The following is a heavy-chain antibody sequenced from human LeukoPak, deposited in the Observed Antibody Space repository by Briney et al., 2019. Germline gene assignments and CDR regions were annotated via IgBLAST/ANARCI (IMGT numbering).Heavy chain of an antibody. J-gene: IGHJ6*02. CDR1: GGSISSYY. CDR3: ARSLLGYDGSAYYGSGMDV. Sequence: SETLSLTCTVSGGSISSYYWSWIRQPPGKGLEWIGYIYHSGRTYYNPSLKSRVTISVDRSKNQFSLKLSSVTVADTAVYYCARSLLGYDGSAYYGSGMDVWGQGTTVTVSS. CDR2: IYHSGRT. D-gene: IGHD3-22*01. V-gene: IGHV4-59*12.